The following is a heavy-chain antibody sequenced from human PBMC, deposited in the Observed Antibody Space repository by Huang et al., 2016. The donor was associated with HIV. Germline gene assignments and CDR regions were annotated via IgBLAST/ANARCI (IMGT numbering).Heavy chain of an antibody. Sequence: QVQLVESGGGVVQPGRSLRLSCAASGFAFSSYAMHWVRQGPGKGLEWLAVKEIDGSNKNYAHAVKGRFTNSRDNSKGTVYLQMNSLRHEDTAVYSCARTGSYYYGSGSYHFGDYWGQGTLVTVSS. CDR1: GFAFSSYA. CDR2: KEIDGSNK. J-gene: IGHJ4*02. CDR3: ARTGSYYYGSGSYHFGDY. V-gene: IGHV3-30-3*01. D-gene: IGHD3-10*01.